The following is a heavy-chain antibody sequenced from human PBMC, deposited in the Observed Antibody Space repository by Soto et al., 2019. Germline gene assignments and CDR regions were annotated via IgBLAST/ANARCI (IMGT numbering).Heavy chain of an antibody. CDR1: GGSFSGYY. CDR3: ARWKVLLWFGELSPQTYYYNGMEV. J-gene: IGHJ6*02. D-gene: IGHD3-10*01. CDR2: INHSGST. Sequence: SETLSLTCAVYGGSFSGYYWSWIRQPPGKGLEWIGEINHSGSTNYNPSLKSRVTISVDTSKNQFSLKVSSVTAADTAVYYCARWKVLLWFGELSPQTYYYNGMEVWGQGTTVTVS. V-gene: IGHV4-34*01.